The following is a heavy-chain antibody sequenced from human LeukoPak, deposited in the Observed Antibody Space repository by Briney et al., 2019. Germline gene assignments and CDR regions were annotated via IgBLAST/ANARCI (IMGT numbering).Heavy chain of an antibody. V-gene: IGHV4-39*07. Sequence: ASETLSLTCTVSGGSIRSSYYYWGWIRQPPGKGLEWIGSIYDSGSTYYNPSLKSRVTISVDTSKNQFSLKLSSVTAADTAVYYCARAPYCSGGSCYVPWGQGTLVTVSS. D-gene: IGHD2-15*01. CDR3: ARAPYCSGGSCYVP. CDR1: GGSIRSSYYY. CDR2: IYDSGST. J-gene: IGHJ5*02.